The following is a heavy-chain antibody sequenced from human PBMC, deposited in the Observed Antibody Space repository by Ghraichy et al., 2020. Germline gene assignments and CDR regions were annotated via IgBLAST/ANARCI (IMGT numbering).Heavy chain of an antibody. D-gene: IGHD5-18*01. J-gene: IGHJ4*02. Sequence: GGSLRLSCAASGFTFSSYGMHWVRQAPGKGLEWVAVISYDGSNKYYADSVKGRFTISRDNSKNTLYLQMNSLRAEDTAVYYCAKDRGEEQLWLRTYLDFDYWGQGTLVTVSS. V-gene: IGHV3-30*18. CDR1: GFTFSSYG. CDR3: AKDRGEEQLWLRTYLDFDY. CDR2: ISYDGSNK.